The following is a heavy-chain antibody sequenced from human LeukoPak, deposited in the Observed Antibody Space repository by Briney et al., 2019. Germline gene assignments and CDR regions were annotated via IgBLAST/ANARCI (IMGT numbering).Heavy chain of an antibody. CDR1: GGSISSYY. J-gene: IGHJ4*02. Sequence: KSSETLSLTCTVSGGSISSYYWSWIRQPAGKGLEWIGRIYTSGSTNYNPSLKSRVTMSVDTSKNQFSLKLSSVTAADTAVYYCARDRYYYGSGSYYNPYYFDYWGQGTLVTVSS. CDR2: IYTSGST. V-gene: IGHV4-4*07. D-gene: IGHD3-10*01. CDR3: ARDRYYYGSGSYYNPYYFDY.